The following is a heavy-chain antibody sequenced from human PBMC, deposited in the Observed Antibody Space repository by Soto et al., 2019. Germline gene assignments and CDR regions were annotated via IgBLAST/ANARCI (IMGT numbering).Heavy chain of an antibody. Sequence: SETLSLTCAVYGGSFSGYYWSWIRQPPGKGLEWIGEINHSGSTNYNPSLKSRVTISVDTSKNQFSLKLSSVTAADTAVYYCARNRRGRNCSSTSCYSTFNWFDPWGQGTLVTVSS. CDR2: INHSGST. CDR3: ARNRRGRNCSSTSCYSTFNWFDP. J-gene: IGHJ5*02. CDR1: GGSFSGYY. V-gene: IGHV4-34*01. D-gene: IGHD2-2*01.